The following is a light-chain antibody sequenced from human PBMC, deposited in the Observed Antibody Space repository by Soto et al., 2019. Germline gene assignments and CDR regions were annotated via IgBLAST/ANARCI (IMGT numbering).Light chain of an antibody. CDR2: AAS. CDR1: QGISSY. J-gene: IGKJ1*01. CDR3: QQYYSYLGT. Sequence: AIRMTQSPSSLSASTGDRVTITCRASQGISSYLAWYQQKPGKAPKLLIYAASTLQSGVPSRFSGSGSGTDFTLTISCLQSEDFATYYCQQYYSYLGTFXQGTKVDIK. V-gene: IGKV1-8*01.